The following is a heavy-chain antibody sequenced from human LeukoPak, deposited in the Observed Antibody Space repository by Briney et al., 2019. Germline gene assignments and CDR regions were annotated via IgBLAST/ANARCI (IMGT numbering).Heavy chain of an antibody. V-gene: IGHV1-18*01. Sequence: ASVKVSCKASGYTFTSYGISWVRQAPGQGLEWMGWISAYNGNTNYAQKLQGRVTMTTDTSTSTAYMELRSLRSDDTAVYYCARAWGATGYYYYYMDVWGKGTTVTVSS. CDR3: ARAWGATGYYYYYMDV. J-gene: IGHJ6*03. CDR1: GYTFTSYG. D-gene: IGHD1-26*01. CDR2: ISAYNGNT.